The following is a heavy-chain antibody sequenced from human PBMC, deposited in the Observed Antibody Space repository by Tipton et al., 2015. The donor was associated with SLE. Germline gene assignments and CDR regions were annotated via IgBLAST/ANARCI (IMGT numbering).Heavy chain of an antibody. D-gene: IGHD3-3*01. V-gene: IGHV4-59*12. CDR2: IYYNGKT. CDR3: ASLGDRGGVVT. J-gene: IGHJ4*02. CDR1: GGSISSYY. Sequence: PGLVKPSETLSLTCSVSGGSISSYYWSWIRQPPAKGLEWIGFIYYNGKTNYNSSLKSRVTISVDTSKSQFSLKLRSVTAADTAVYYCASLGDRGGVVTWGQGTLVTVSS.